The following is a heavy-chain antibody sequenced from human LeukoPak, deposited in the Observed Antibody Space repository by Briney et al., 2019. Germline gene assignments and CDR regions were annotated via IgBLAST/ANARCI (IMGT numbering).Heavy chain of an antibody. CDR3: ASSVAGTRGWFDP. Sequence: GGSLRLSCAASGFSFSSYWMHWVRQAPGKGLVRVSRINSDGSSTSYADSVKGRFTISRDNAKNTLYLQMNSLRAEDTAVYYCASSVAGTRGWFDPWGQGTLVTVSS. V-gene: IGHV3-74*01. D-gene: IGHD6-19*01. CDR1: GFSFSSYW. CDR2: INSDGSST. J-gene: IGHJ5*02.